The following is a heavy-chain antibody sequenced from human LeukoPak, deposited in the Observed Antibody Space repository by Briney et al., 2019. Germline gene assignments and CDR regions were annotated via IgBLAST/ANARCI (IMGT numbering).Heavy chain of an antibody. CDR2: IHHSGST. D-gene: IGHD6-13*01. CDR1: GYSLSSGYY. CDR3: ARQVRIAAADYNWFDP. Sequence: SETLSLTCAVSGYSLSSGYYWGWIRQPPGKGLEWIGRIHHSGSTYYNPSLKSRVTVSVDTSKNQFSLKLSSVTAADTAVYYCARQVRIAAADYNWFDPWGQGTLVTVSS. V-gene: IGHV4-38-2*01. J-gene: IGHJ5*02.